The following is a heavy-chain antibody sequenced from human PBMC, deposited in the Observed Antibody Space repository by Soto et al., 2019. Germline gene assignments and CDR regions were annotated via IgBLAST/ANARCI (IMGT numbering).Heavy chain of an antibody. J-gene: IGHJ4*02. CDR2: ISGSGGST. V-gene: IGHV3-23*01. CDR1: GFTFSSYA. CDR3: ARENDYGDSIYFDI. Sequence: PGGSLRLSCAASGFTFSSYAMSWVRQAPGKGLEWVSAISGSGGSTYYADSVKGRFTISRDKSTNTLYLQMTSLRAEDTALYYCARENDYGDSIYFDIWGQGALVTVSS. D-gene: IGHD4-17*01.